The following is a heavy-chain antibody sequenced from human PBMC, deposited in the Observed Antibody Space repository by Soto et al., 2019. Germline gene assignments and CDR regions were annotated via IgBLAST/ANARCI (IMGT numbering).Heavy chain of an antibody. CDR1: GFTFSSFS. D-gene: IGHD2-15*01. Sequence: EVQLMESGGGLVQPGGSLRLSCAASGFTFSSFSMHWVRQAPGKGLEWVSYISSSSSTIYYADSVRGRFTISRDNAKNSLYQQMNSLRDEDTAVFYCARDAPRCSGGTCLDYWGQGTLVTVSS. V-gene: IGHV3-48*02. CDR3: ARDAPRCSGGTCLDY. CDR2: ISSSSSTI. J-gene: IGHJ4*02.